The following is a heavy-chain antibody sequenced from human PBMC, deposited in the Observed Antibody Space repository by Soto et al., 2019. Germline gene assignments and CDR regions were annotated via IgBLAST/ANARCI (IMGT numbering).Heavy chain of an antibody. Sequence: EVQLVESGGGLIQPGGSLRLSCAVSGFTVSNNYMSWVRQAPGKGLEGVSVIYSGGYTAYGDSVKGRFTISRDNSKNTLFLKMNGLNADGPGCVFRAPHPGGGGYWGQGTLVTVSS. V-gene: IGHV3-53*01. CDR2: IYSGGYT. J-gene: IGHJ4*02. D-gene: IGHD3-10*01. CDR3: APHPGGGGY. CDR1: GFTVSNNY.